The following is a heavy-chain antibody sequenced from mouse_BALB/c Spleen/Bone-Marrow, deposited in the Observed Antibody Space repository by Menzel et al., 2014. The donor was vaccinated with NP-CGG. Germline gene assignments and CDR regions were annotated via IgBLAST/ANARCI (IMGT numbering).Heavy chain of an antibody. D-gene: IGHD4-1*01. V-gene: IGHV1-7*01. CDR3: ARYWDAY. J-gene: IGHJ3*01. CDR1: DYTFTSYW. CDR2: IDPRTANT. Sequence: VQLQQSGAELAKPGASVKMSCKVSDYTFTSYWIHWVKQRPGQGLEWIGYIDPRTANTEYSQKFKDKATLTADKSSSTSSLLLRSLSSEASAVYYCARYWDAYWFHGTLVTV.